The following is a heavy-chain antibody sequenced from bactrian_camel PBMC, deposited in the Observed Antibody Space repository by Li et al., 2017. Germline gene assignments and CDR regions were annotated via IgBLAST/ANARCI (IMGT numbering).Heavy chain of an antibody. CDR2: IFTVTGGT. J-gene: IGHJ4*01. CDR3: AAEGVRCEWWLPIREAPKSAW. Sequence: VQLVESGGGSVQAGGSLRLSCAVSAYTFSNYCLGWFRQAPGKEREGVTAIFTVTGGTYYAGSVKGRFTISQDTAKNTVYLQMDSLKPEDAAMYYCAAEGVRCEWWLPIREAPKSAWWGQGTQVTVS. CDR1: AYTFSNYC. D-gene: IGHD2*01. V-gene: IGHV3S40*01.